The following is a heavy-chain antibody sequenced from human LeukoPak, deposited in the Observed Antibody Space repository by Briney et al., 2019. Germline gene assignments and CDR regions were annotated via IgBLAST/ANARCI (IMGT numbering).Heavy chain of an antibody. Sequence: SETLSLTCAVYGGSFSGYYWTWIRQPPGKGLEGIGEMNHSGSANYNPSLKSRVTISVDTSKNQCSLRLSSVTAADTAVYYCAGAYCGGDCYSGRTFDIWGQGTMVTVSS. CDR2: MNHSGSA. CDR3: AGAYCGGDCYSGRTFDI. CDR1: GGSFSGYY. V-gene: IGHV4-34*01. J-gene: IGHJ3*02. D-gene: IGHD2-21*02.